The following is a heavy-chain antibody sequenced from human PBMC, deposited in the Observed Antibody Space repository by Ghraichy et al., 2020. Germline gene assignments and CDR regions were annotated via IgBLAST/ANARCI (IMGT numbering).Heavy chain of an antibody. D-gene: IGHD3-22*01. CDR2: IYHSGST. Sequence: SETLSLTCAVSGGSITSRNWWSWVRQTPGKGLEWIGEIYHSGSTNSSPSLKSRVTVSIDTSKNQFSLDLTSLTAADTAVSYCARVSNYYDSMGYSPPIYYFDYWGQGTLVTVSS. CDR3: ARVSNYYDSMGYSPPIYYFDY. J-gene: IGHJ4*02. CDR1: GGSITSRNW. V-gene: IGHV4-4*02.